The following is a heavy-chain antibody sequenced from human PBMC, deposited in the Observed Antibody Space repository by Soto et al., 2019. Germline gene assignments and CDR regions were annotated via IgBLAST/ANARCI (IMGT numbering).Heavy chain of an antibody. CDR1: GGPMRGSY. D-gene: IGHD6-19*01. J-gene: IGHJ4*02. CDR2: ISYTGSA. V-gene: IGHV4-59*01. CDR3: ATGGGWLQNSNLRGLYFDY. Sequence: EALSVTGIDSGGPMRGSYCGMIRQPPEKGLEWIASISYTGSATHTPSLKSRVSVSVDTTENQCSLKLTSVTAEDTATYYCATGGGWLQNSNLRGLYFDYWGQGALVPVSS.